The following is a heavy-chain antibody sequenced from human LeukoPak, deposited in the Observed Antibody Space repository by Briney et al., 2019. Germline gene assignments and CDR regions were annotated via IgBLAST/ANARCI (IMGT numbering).Heavy chain of an antibody. J-gene: IGHJ4*02. CDR2: ISSSSSYI. Sequence: PGESLRLSCAASGFTFSSYSMNWVRQAPGKGLEWVSSISSSSSYIYYADSVKGRFTISRDNAKNSLYLQMNSLRAEDTAVYYCARDGYGSGSADYWGQGTLVTVSS. D-gene: IGHD3-10*01. V-gene: IGHV3-21*01. CDR1: GFTFSSYS. CDR3: ARDGYGSGSADY.